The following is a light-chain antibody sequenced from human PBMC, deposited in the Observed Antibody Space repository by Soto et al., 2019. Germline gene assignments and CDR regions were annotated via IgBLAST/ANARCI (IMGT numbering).Light chain of an antibody. CDR2: EVS. Sequence: QSALTQPASVSGSPGQSITISCTGTSSDVGGYNYVSWYQQYPDKAPKLMLYEVSNRPSGVSIRFSGSKSGNTASLTISGLQAEDEADYYCSSYTSASTNVFGTGTKVTVL. CDR3: SSYTSASTNV. V-gene: IGLV2-14*01. CDR1: SSDVGGYNY. J-gene: IGLJ1*01.